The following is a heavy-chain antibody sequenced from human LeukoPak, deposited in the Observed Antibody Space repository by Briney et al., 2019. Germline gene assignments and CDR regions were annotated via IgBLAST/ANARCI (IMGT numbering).Heavy chain of an antibody. J-gene: IGHJ6*03. CDR3: AKDGCGGNCYYYMDV. Sequence: GGSLRLSCAASGFTFSSYAMSWVRQAPGKGLEWVSSISSSGDITYYADSVKGRFTVSRDNPKNMLYLQMNSLRADDTAVYYCAKDGCGGNCYYYMDVWGKGTTVTVSS. V-gene: IGHV3-23*01. CDR1: GFTFSSYA. CDR2: ISSSGDIT. D-gene: IGHD4/OR15-4a*01.